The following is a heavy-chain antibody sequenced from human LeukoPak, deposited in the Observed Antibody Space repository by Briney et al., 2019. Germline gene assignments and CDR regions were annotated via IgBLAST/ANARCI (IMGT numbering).Heavy chain of an antibody. J-gene: IGHJ4*02. Sequence: SETLSLTCTVSGGSISSYYWSWIRQPPGKGLEWIGYIYYSGSTNYNPSLKSRVTISVDTSKNQFSLKLSSVTAADTAVYYCARRHSSGYPYHFDYWGQGTLVTVSS. CDR1: GGSISSYY. CDR2: IYYSGST. CDR3: ARRHSSGYPYHFDY. D-gene: IGHD3-22*01. V-gene: IGHV4-59*08.